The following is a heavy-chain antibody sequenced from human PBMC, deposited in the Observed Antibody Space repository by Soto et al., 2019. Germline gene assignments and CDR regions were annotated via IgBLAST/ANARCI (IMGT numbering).Heavy chain of an antibody. Sequence: QVQLVQSGAEVKKPGASVKVSCKASGYTFTSYGINWVRQAPGQGLEWMGWISAYNGKTNYAQKVQGRVTMTTGTSRSPAYMELRSLTTDDTAVYYCARDLERFCSGGSCYSNVDYWGQGTLVPVSS. CDR1: GYTFTSYG. CDR2: ISAYNGKT. V-gene: IGHV1-18*01. J-gene: IGHJ4*02. CDR3: ARDLERFCSGGSCYSNVDY. D-gene: IGHD2-15*01.